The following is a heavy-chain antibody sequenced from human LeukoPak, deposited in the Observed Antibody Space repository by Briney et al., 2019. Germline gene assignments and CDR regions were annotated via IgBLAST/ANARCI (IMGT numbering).Heavy chain of an antibody. CDR1: GFTLSSYS. V-gene: IGHV3-21*06. Sequence: GGSLRLSCTASGFTLSSYSMNWVRQAPRKGRERVSSISSSSSYIYYADSVKGRFTVSRDNAKNLLYLEMKSLRAEDSAVYYCARDVFSWNAFEIWGQGAMVTVSS. J-gene: IGHJ3*02. D-gene: IGHD2/OR15-2a*01. CDR3: ARDVFSWNAFEI. CDR2: ISSSSSYI.